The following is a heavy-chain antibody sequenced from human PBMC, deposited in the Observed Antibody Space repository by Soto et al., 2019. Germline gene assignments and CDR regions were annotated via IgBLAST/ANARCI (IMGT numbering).Heavy chain of an antibody. D-gene: IGHD2-21*02. V-gene: IGHV4-61*01. CDR1: GGSVSSGSYY. CDR3: AREEGCGGDCYSGFDY. J-gene: IGHJ4*02. CDR2: IYYSGST. Sequence: PSETLSLTCTVSGGSVSSGSYYWSWIRQPPGKGLEWIGYIYYSGSTNYNPSLKSRVTISVDTSKNQFSLKLSSVTAADTAVYYCAREEGCGGDCYSGFDYWGQGTLVTVS.